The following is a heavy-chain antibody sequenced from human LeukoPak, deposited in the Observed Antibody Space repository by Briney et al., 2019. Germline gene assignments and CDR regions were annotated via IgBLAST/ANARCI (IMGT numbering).Heavy chain of an antibody. J-gene: IGHJ4*02. CDR1: GYTFTAQY. CDR3: ASYPRSIPPPPFDY. V-gene: IGHV1-2*02. D-gene: IGHD2-21*01. Sequence: ASVKVSCKASGYTFTAQYMHWLRQAPGQGLEWMGWINPNNGDTKYAQSFLGRVTMTRDTSTTTAYMALSSLRSDDTAVYFCASYPRSIPPPPFDYWGQRTLVTVSS. CDR2: INPNNGDT.